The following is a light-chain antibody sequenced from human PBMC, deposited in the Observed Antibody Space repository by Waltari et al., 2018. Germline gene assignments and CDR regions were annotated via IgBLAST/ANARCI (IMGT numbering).Light chain of an antibody. J-gene: IGLJ2*01. CDR3: SSYAGSSKGV. V-gene: IGLV2-23*02. CDR1: SSDVGIYKR. CDR2: AVS. Sequence: QSALTQPASVSGSPGKSINISCTGTSSDVGIYKRVSWYQQHPGKAPKLMIYAVSKRPSGVYGRVSGSKSGDMASLTISGLQPEDVAEYFCSSYAGSSKGVFGGGTKVTVL.